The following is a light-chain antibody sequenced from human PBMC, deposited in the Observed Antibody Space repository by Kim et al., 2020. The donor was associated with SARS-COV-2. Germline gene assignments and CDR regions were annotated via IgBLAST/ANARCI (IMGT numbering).Light chain of an antibody. V-gene: IGLV2-14*01. CDR2: DVT. CDR3: SSYTLSSTWV. CDR1: PSDIAAYNY. J-gene: IGLJ3*02. Sequence: QSALTQPASVSGSPGQSITISCTGGPSDIAAYNYVSWYQQHPGKAPKLMIYDVTERPSGVSNRFSGSKSDNTASLTISGLQPEDEADYHCSSYTLSSTWVFGGGTKLTVL.